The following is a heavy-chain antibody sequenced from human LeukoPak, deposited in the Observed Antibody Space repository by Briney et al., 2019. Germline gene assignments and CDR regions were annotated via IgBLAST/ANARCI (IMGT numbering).Heavy chain of an antibody. V-gene: IGHV1-18*01. CDR1: GYTFTSYG. D-gene: IGHD5-12*01. Sequence: ASVKVSCKASGYTFTSYGISWVRQAPGQGLEWMGWISACNGNTNYAQKLQGRVTMTTDTSTSTAYMELRSLRSDDTAVYYCARDMRGYSGYDPRVDAFDIRGQGTMVTVSS. CDR3: ARDMRGYSGYDPRVDAFDI. CDR2: ISACNGNT. J-gene: IGHJ3*02.